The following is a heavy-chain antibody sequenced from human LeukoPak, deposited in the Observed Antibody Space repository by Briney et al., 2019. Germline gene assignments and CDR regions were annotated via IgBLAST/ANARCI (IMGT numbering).Heavy chain of an antibody. J-gene: IGHJ4*02. V-gene: IGHV4-59*01. CDR1: GGSISNYY. CDR2: IYYSGST. Sequence: NPSETLSLTCTVSGGSISNYYWSWIRQPPGKGLEWIGYIYYSGSTNYNPSLKSRVTISVDTSKNQFSLRLSSVTAADTAVYYCARVRFYDTTGYSTSYYLDYWGQGALVTVSS. CDR3: ARVRFYDTTGYSTSYYLDY. D-gene: IGHD3-22*01.